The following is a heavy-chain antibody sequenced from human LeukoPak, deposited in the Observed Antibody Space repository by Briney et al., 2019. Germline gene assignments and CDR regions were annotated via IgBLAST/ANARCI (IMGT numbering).Heavy chain of an antibody. J-gene: IGHJ5*02. CDR3: ARASPTESYSDWFDP. Sequence: ASVKVSCKASGYTFTSYDINWVRQATGQGLEWMGWMNPNSGNTGYAQKFQGRVTMTRNTSISTAYMELSSLRSADTAVYYCARASPTESYSDWFDPWGQGTLVTVSS. CDR2: MNPNSGNT. CDR1: GYTFTSYD. D-gene: IGHD2-15*01. V-gene: IGHV1-8*01.